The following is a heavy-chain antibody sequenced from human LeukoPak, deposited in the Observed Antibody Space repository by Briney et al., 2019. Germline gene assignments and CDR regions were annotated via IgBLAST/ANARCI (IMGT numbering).Heavy chain of an antibody. CDR2: IYYSGST. Sequence: SETLSLTCTVSGGSISSYYWSWIRQPPGKGQEWIGYIYYSGSTNYNPSLKSRVTISVDTSKNQFSLKLSSVTAADTAVYYCARHGGSYPHYFDYWGQGTLVTVSS. J-gene: IGHJ4*02. V-gene: IGHV4-59*08. CDR1: GGSISSYY. CDR3: ARHGGSYPHYFDY. D-gene: IGHD1-26*01.